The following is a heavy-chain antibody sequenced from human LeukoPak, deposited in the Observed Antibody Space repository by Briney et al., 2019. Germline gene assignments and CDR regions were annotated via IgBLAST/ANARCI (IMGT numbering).Heavy chain of an antibody. CDR2: IYYSGST. CDR3: ARLQTVTTVHYGMDV. D-gene: IGHD4-17*01. V-gene: IGHV4-59*08. J-gene: IGHJ6*02. Sequence: SETLSLTCTVSGGSISSYYWSWIRQPPGKGLEWIGYIYYSGSTNYNPSLKSRVTISVGTSKNQFSLKLSSVTAADTAVYYCARLQTVTTVHYGMDVWGQGTTVTVSS. CDR1: GGSISSYY.